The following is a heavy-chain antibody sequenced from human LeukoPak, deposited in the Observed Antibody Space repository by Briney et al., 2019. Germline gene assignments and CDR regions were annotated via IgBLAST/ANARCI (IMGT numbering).Heavy chain of an antibody. D-gene: IGHD3-22*01. J-gene: IGHJ4*02. CDR2: IYHSGST. CDR1: GGSISNGGYS. CDR3: ARGGNYDSTFDY. V-gene: IGHV4-30-2*01. Sequence: PSETLSLTCAVSGGSISNGGYSWSWIRQPPGKGLEWIGYIYHSGSTYYNPSLKSRVTISVDRSKNQFSLKLSSVTAADTAVYYCARGGNYDSTFDYRGQGTLVTVSS.